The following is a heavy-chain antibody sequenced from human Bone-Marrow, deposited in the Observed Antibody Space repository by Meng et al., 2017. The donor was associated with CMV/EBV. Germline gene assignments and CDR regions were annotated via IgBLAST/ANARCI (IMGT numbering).Heavy chain of an antibody. CDR3: ARDRYDFWSGSHYYGMDV. CDR2: IKQDGSEK. J-gene: IGHJ6*02. D-gene: IGHD3-3*01. V-gene: IGHV3-7*03. CDR1: LSSDW. Sequence: LSSDWMSWVRQAPGKGLEWVANIKQDGSEKYYVDSVKDSFTISRDNAKNSLYLQMNSLRAEDTAVYYCARDRYDFWSGSHYYGMDVWGQGTTVTVSS.